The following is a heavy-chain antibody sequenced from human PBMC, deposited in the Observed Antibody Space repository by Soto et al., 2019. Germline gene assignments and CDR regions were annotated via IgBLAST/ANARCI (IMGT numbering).Heavy chain of an antibody. Sequence: GASVKVSCKASGYTFTSYAMHWVRQAPGQRLEWMGWINAGNGNTKYSQKFQGRVTITRDTSASTAYMELSSLRSEDTAVYYCARDDGDSYYDSSGSLGNWFDPWAQGTLVTVSS. J-gene: IGHJ5*02. V-gene: IGHV1-3*01. D-gene: IGHD3-22*01. CDR3: ARDDGDSYYDSSGSLGNWFDP. CDR2: INAGNGNT. CDR1: GYTFTSYA.